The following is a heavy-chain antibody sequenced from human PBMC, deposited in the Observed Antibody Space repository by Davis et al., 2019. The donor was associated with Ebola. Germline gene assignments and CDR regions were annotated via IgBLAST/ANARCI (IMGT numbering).Heavy chain of an antibody. CDR1: AYTFTSYG. CDR3: ASTVVPSRGYYYGMDV. Sequence: ASVKVSCKASAYTFTSYGISWVRQAPGQGLEWMGWISAYNGNTNYAQKLQGRVTMTTDTSTSTAYMELSSLRSEDTALYYCASTVVPSRGYYYGMDVWGQGTTVTVSS. D-gene: IGHD2-2*01. CDR2: ISAYNGNT. J-gene: IGHJ6*02. V-gene: IGHV1-18*01.